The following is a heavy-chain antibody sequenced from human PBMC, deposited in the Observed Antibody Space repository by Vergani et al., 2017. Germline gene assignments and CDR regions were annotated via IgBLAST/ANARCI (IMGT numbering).Heavy chain of an antibody. Sequence: QVQLPQWGAGLLQPSETLSLTCAVYGGSFSGYYWSWLRQPPGKGLEWIGEINHSGSTNYNPSLKSRVTISVDTSKNQFSLKLSSVTAADTAVYYCARRYCSSTSCYGGDFDYWGQGTLVTVSS. D-gene: IGHD2-2*01. V-gene: IGHV4-34*01. CDR3: ARRYCSSTSCYGGDFDY. J-gene: IGHJ4*02. CDR2: INHSGST. CDR1: GGSFSGYY.